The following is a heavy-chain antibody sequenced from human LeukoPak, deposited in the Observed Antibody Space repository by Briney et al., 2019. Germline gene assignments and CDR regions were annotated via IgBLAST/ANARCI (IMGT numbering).Heavy chain of an antibody. D-gene: IGHD3-9*01. CDR2: ISAYNGNT. CDR3: ARVDYDILTGYYHYMDV. V-gene: IGHV1-18*01. Sequence: ASVKVSCKASGYTFTNYDINWVRLAPGQGLEWMGWISAYNGNTNYAQKLQGRVTMTTDTSTSTAYMELRSLRSDDTAVYYCARVDYDILTGYYHYMDVWGKGTTVTISS. J-gene: IGHJ6*03. CDR1: GYTFTNYD.